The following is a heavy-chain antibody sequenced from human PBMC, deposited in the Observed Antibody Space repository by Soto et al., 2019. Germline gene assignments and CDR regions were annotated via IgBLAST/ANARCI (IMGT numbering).Heavy chain of an antibody. CDR3: AKGGGGSYLYFDY. Sequence: QVQLLESGGGVVQPGRSLRLACAASGFTFSSYGMHWVRQAPGKGLEWVALMSYDGSKKYYADSVKGRFTISRDKSKNTLYLQMNSLRAEDTAVYYCAKGGGGSYLYFDYWGQGTLVTVSS. V-gene: IGHV3-30*18. D-gene: IGHD1-26*01. CDR2: MSYDGSKK. CDR1: GFTFSSYG. J-gene: IGHJ4*02.